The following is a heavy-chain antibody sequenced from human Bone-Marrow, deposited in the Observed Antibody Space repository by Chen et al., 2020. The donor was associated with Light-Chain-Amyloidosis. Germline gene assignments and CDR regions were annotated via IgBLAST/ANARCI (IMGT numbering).Heavy chain of an antibody. D-gene: IGHD1-26*01. CDR1: GSTSTW. CDR3: ALNSGSYYGWFDP. J-gene: IGHJ5*02. CDR2: INSAGSST. Sequence: EVQLVESGGGSVQPGGSLRLSCAASGSTSTWMHWVRHAPGKGLVWLSRINSAGSSTSYADSVKGRFTISRDNTRDTVYLQMNSLSAEDTAVYYCALNSGSYYGWFDPWGQGILVTVSS. V-gene: IGHV3-74*01.